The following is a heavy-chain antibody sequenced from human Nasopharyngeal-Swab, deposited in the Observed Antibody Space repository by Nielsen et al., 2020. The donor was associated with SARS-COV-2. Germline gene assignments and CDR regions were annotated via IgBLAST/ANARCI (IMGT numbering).Heavy chain of an antibody. CDR2: IYYTGST. D-gene: IGHD6-13*01. J-gene: IGHJ6*02. Sequence: WIRQPPGKGLEWIGYIYYTGSTYCNPSLKSRVTISVDTSKNQFSLKLTPVTAADTAVYYCARYPGSSWSSYGMDVWGQGTTVTVSS. V-gene: IGHV4-31*02. CDR3: ARYPGSSWSSYGMDV.